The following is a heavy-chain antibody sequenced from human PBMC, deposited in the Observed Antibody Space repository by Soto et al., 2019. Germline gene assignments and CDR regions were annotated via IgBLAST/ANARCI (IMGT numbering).Heavy chain of an antibody. Sequence: KSSETLSLTCTVSGDSISSGYYYWSWIRQPPGKGLEWIGYIFYSGSTYYNPSLKSRLSISVDASENQFSLELTSVTAADTAVYYCASEGGGNAWFDPWGQGILVTVSS. J-gene: IGHJ5*02. CDR1: GDSISSGYYY. CDR2: IFYSGST. D-gene: IGHD3-16*01. CDR3: ASEGGGNAWFDP. V-gene: IGHV4-30-4*01.